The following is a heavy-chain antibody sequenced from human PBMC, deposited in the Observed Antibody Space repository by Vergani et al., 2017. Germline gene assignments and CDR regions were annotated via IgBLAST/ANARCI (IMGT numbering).Heavy chain of an antibody. Sequence: EVQLVETGGGLIQPGGSLRLSCAASGFTVSSNYMSWVRQAPGKGLEWVSVIYSGGSTYYADSVKGRFTISRDNSKNTLYLQMNSLRAEDTAVYYCARDPVWFGEVSHYYYGMDVWGQGTTVTVSS. V-gene: IGHV3-53*02. CDR1: GFTVSSNY. J-gene: IGHJ6*02. D-gene: IGHD3-10*01. CDR2: IYSGGST. CDR3: ARDPVWFGEVSHYYYGMDV.